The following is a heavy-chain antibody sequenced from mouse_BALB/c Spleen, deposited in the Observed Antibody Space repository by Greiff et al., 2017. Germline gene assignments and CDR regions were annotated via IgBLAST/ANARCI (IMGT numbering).Heavy chain of an antibody. CDR2: ISYSGST. Sequence: EVKLMESGPGLVKPSQSLSLTCTVTGYSITSDYAWNWIRQFPGNKLEWMGYISYSGSTSYNPSLKSRISITRDTSKNQFFLQLNSVTTEDTATYYCARDGYRYDEGYAMDYWGQGTSVTVSS. CDR3: ARDGYRYDEGYAMDY. J-gene: IGHJ4*01. CDR1: GYSITSDYA. D-gene: IGHD2-14*01. V-gene: IGHV3-2*02.